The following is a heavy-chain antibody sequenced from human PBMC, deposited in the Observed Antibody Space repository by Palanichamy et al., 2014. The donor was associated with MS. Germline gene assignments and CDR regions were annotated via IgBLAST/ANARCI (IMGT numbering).Heavy chain of an antibody. Sequence: EVQLLESGGGLVQPGGPVRLSCAASGFTFSSYALSWVRQASGEGLEWVSTITYSGGGTYYANSVKGRFTISRDNSKNTLYLQMNSLRVDDTAVYYCAKGYGSSSRYFFDYWGQGTLVTVSS. CDR2: ITYSGGGT. CDR1: GFTFSSYA. D-gene: IGHD6-6*01. V-gene: IGHV3-23*01. CDR3: AKGYGSSSRYFFDY. J-gene: IGHJ4*02.